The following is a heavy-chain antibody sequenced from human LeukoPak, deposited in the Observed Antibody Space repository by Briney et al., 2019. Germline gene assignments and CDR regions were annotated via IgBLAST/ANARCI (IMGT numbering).Heavy chain of an antibody. V-gene: IGHV3-66*01. CDR1: GFTVSSNY. CDR3: ARETYSSGWTPFDY. J-gene: IGHJ4*02. CDR2: IYSGGST. D-gene: IGHD6-19*01. Sequence: GGSLRLSCAAPGFTVSSNYMSWVRQAPGKGLEWVSIIYSGGSTNYADSVKGRFTISRDNSKNTLYLQMNSLRAEDTAVYYCARETYSSGWTPFDYWGQGTLVTISS.